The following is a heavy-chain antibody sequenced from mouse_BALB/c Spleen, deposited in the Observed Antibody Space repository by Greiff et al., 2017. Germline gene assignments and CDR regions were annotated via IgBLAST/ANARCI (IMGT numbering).Heavy chain of an antibody. Sequence: EVNVVESGGGLVKPGGSLKLSCAASGFTFSSYAMSWVRQSPEKRLEWVAEISSGGSYTYYPDTVTGRFTISRDNAKNTLYLEMSSLRSEDTAMYYCARMDYWGQGTSVTVSS. CDR1: GFTFSSYA. J-gene: IGHJ4*01. CDR2: ISSGGSYT. CDR3: ARMDY. V-gene: IGHV5-9-4*01.